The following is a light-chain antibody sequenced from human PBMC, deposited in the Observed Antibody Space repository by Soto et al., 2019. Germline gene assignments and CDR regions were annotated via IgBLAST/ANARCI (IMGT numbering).Light chain of an antibody. CDR3: QHCSNWPPT. CDR1: ESVHRN. V-gene: IGKV3-15*01. CDR2: YAS. Sequence: EVVMTQSPATLSVSPGERVTLSCRASESVHRNLAWYQQKPGQGPSLLIYYASTRATGVPDRFTGSGSGTEFTLTISSLQAEDFGVYRCQHCSNWPPTFGPGTKVEIK. J-gene: IGKJ3*01.